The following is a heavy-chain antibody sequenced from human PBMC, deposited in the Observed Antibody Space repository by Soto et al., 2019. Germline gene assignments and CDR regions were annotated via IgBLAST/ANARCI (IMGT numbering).Heavy chain of an antibody. CDR1: GFTFSSHW. J-gene: IGHJ4*02. Sequence: EVQLVESGGGLVQPGGSLRLSCAASGFTFSSHWMSWVRQAPGKGLEWVANINHDGSEKYNVDSMRGRVTISRDNAKNSLSLHMNSLPAEDTAVYYCAKECYWGQGTLVTVAS. V-gene: IGHV3-7*01. CDR2: INHDGSEK. CDR3: AKECY.